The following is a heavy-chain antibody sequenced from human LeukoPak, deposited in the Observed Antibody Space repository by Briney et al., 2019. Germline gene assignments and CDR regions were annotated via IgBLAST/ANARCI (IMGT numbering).Heavy chain of an antibody. J-gene: IGHJ4*02. D-gene: IGHD7-27*01. V-gene: IGHV4-59*01. CDR3: ASRKLGNDY. Sequence: PSETLSLTCIVSDASISSYYWSWIRQSPGKGLEWIGYIYHTGSTSYSPSLKSRVTISADTSQNQFSMKLSSVTAADTAVYYCASRKLGNDYWGQGTLVTVSS. CDR2: IYHTGST. CDR1: DASISSYY.